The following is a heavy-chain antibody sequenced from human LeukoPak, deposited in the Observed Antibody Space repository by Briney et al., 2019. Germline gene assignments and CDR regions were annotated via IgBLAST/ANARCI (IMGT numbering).Heavy chain of an antibody. D-gene: IGHD6-19*01. CDR1: GFTFSSYW. CDR3: AKDRSSGWYDRNDGGYYFDY. V-gene: IGHV3-7*03. CDR2: IKQDGSEK. Sequence: GRSLRLSCAASGFTFSSYWMSWVRQAPGKGLEWVANIKQDGSEKYYVDSVKGRFTISRDNAKNSLYLQMNSLRAEDTAVYYCAKDRSSGWYDRNDGGYYFDYWGQGTLVTVSS. J-gene: IGHJ4*02.